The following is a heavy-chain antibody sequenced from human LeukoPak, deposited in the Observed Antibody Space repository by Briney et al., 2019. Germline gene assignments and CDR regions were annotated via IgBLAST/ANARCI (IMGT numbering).Heavy chain of an antibody. CDR2: IYHSGST. CDR3: ARTTYSGYDYARHRYFDY. D-gene: IGHD5-12*01. J-gene: IGHJ4*02. V-gene: IGHV4-30-2*01. Sequence: SETLSLTCAVSGGSISSGGYSWSWIRQPPGKGLEWFGYIYHSGSTYYNPSLKSRVTISVDRSKNQFSLKLSSVTAAGTAVYYCARTTYSGYDYARHRYFDYWGQGTLVTVSP. CDR1: GGSISSGGYS.